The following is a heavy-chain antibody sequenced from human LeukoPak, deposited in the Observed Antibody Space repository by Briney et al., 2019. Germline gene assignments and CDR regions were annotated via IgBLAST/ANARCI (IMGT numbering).Heavy chain of an antibody. CDR1: GYSFTSYW. D-gene: IGHD6-13*01. CDR2: IYPGDSDT. V-gene: IGHV5-51*01. Sequence: GESLKISCKGSGYSFTSYWAGWVRQMRGKGLEWMGIIYPGDSDTRYSPSFQGQVTISADKSISTAYLQWSSLKASDTAMYYCARSAGRRYSSSWYETYYFDYWGQGTLVTVSS. J-gene: IGHJ4*02. CDR3: ARSAGRRYSSSWYETYYFDY.